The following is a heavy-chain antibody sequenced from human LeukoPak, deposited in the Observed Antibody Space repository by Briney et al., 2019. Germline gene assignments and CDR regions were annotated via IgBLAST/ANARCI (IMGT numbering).Heavy chain of an antibody. CDR3: ARHLQDTAMVSPLYYFDN. D-gene: IGHD5-18*01. CDR1: GGSIRSYY. J-gene: IGHJ4*02. Sequence: PSETLSLTCTVSGGSIRSYYWSCIRQPPGKGLEWIGYIYYSGSTKYNPSLKSRVTISVDTSKNQFSLRLSSVTAADTAVYYCARHLQDTAMVSPLYYFDNWGQGTLVTVSS. V-gene: IGHV4-59*08. CDR2: IYYSGST.